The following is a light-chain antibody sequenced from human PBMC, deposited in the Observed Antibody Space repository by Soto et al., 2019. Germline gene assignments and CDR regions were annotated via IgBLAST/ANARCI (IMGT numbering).Light chain of an antibody. Sequence: SYDLTQPPSVSVSPGQTASITCSGHKLGDKYACWYQQKPGQSPVLIIYQDTKRPSGIPERFSGSNSGNTATLTISGTQAMDEADFYCQAWDSSTVVFGGGTKLTVL. CDR2: QDT. CDR1: KLGDKY. CDR3: QAWDSSTVV. V-gene: IGLV3-1*01. J-gene: IGLJ2*01.